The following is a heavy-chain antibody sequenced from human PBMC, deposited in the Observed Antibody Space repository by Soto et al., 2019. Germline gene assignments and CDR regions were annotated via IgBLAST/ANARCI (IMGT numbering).Heavy chain of an antibody. D-gene: IGHD1-7*01. CDR1: GASFTSNDW. CDR3: ASRDPGTSVDY. CDR2: IYRTGST. Sequence: QVQLQESGPGLVKPSGTLSLTCAVSGASFTSNDWWTWVRQPPGRGLEWIGEIYRTGSTNYNPSLESRVTISLAKSENQFSLKVTSLTAADTAVYYCASRDPGTSVDYWGQGTLVTVSS. V-gene: IGHV4-4*02. J-gene: IGHJ4*02.